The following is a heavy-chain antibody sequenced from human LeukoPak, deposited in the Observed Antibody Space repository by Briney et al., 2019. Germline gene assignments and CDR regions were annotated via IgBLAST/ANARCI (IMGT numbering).Heavy chain of an antibody. D-gene: IGHD5-24*01. Sequence: ASVKVSCKASGYTFTNYAMNWVRQAPGQGLEWMGWINTNTGNLMYAQGFTGRFVFSLDTSVSTTYLQISSLKAEDTAVYYCARDHERWLQSPPNWFDPWGQGTLVTVSS. CDR1: GYTFTNYA. V-gene: IGHV7-4-1*02. CDR3: ARDHERWLQSPPNWFDP. J-gene: IGHJ5*02. CDR2: INTNTGNL.